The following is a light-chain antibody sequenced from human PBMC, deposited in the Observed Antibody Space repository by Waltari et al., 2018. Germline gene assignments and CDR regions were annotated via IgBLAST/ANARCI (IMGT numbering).Light chain of an antibody. J-gene: IGLJ3*02. CDR2: SDD. Sequence: QSVLTQPPSASGTPGPRVTISCSGSSSNIGRNTVNWYQQLPGPAPKLPTFSDDHRPSGVPARFSGSKSGTTASLAISGLQSEDEADYYCATWDVSLAAVFGGGTKLTVL. V-gene: IGLV1-44*01. CDR3: ATWDVSLAAV. CDR1: SSNIGRNT.